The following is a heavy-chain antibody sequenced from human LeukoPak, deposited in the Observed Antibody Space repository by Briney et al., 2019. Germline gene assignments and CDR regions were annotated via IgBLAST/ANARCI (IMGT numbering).Heavy chain of an antibody. CDR1: GFTFSSYA. Sequence: GGSRRLSCAASGFTFSSYAMSWVRQAPVKGMEWVSAISGSGGSTYYADSVKGRFTISRDNSKNTLYLQMNSLRAEDTAVYYCAKDGDVDTAMVTRIWGQGTMVTVSS. D-gene: IGHD5-18*01. V-gene: IGHV3-23*01. J-gene: IGHJ3*02. CDR2: ISGSGGST. CDR3: AKDGDVDTAMVTRI.